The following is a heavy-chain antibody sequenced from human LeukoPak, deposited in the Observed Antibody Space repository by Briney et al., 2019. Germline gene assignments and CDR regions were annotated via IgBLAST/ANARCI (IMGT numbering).Heavy chain of an antibody. Sequence: PGGSLRLSCAASGFTVSSNYMSWVRQAPGKGLEWFSVIYSGGSTYYADSVKGRFTISRDNSKNTLYLQMNSLRAEDTAVYYCAVGVVGPYYFDYWGQGTLVTVSS. CDR2: IYSGGST. V-gene: IGHV3-53*01. CDR1: GFTVSSNY. D-gene: IGHD3-3*01. J-gene: IGHJ4*02. CDR3: AVGVVGPYYFDY.